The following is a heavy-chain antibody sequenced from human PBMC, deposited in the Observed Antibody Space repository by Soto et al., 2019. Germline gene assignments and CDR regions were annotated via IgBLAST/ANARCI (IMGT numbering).Heavy chain of an antibody. V-gene: IGHV5-51*01. D-gene: IGHD4-17*01. CDR3: ARPANTVADHFDL. CDR2: IYPSDSDT. Sequence: GESLKISCKGSGYNFAGYWIAWVRQMPGKGLEWMGIIYPSDSDTRYSPSFQGQVTISADKSINTAYLQWNSLKASDTAIYYCARPANTVADHFDLWGQGTPVTVS. J-gene: IGHJ4*02. CDR1: GYNFAGYW.